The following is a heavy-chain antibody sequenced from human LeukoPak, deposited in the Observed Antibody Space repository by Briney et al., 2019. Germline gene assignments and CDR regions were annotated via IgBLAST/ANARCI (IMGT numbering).Heavy chain of an antibody. Sequence: SETLSLTCTVSGGSISSYYWSWIRQPPGKGLEGIGYIYYSGITNYNPYLKSRVTISVDTSKNQFSLKLSSVTAADTAVYYCARESLGSINAFDIWGQGTMVTVSS. V-gene: IGHV4-59*01. CDR3: ARESLGSINAFDI. CDR2: IYYSGIT. D-gene: IGHD2-15*01. J-gene: IGHJ3*02. CDR1: GGSISSYY.